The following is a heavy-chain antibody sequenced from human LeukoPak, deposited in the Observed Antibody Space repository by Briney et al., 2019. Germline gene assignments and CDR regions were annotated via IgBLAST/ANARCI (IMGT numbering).Heavy chain of an antibody. CDR1: GGSISSTDYY. CDR3: ATGFYYFDY. D-gene: IGHD3-10*01. J-gene: IGHJ4*02. CDR2: VYYSGST. V-gene: IGHV4-39*01. Sequence: SETLSLTCTVSGGSISSTDYYWGWIRQPPGKGLQWIGSVYYSGSTYYNPSLKSRLTISVDRSKNQFSLKPSSVSATDTAVYYCATGFYYFDYWGQGTLVTVSS.